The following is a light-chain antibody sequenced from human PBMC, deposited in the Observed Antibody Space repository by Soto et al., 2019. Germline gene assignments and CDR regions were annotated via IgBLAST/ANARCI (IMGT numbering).Light chain of an antibody. J-gene: IGKJ4*01. CDR1: QSVSSSY. V-gene: IGKV3-20*01. CDR3: QHYGNSLT. Sequence: EIVLTQSPGTLSLSPGERVTLACRASQSVSSSYLAWYQQKPGQAPRLLIYGASSRANDIPDRFSGSGSGTDFTLTISRLAPEDFAVYYCQHYGNSLTFGGGTKVDIK. CDR2: GAS.